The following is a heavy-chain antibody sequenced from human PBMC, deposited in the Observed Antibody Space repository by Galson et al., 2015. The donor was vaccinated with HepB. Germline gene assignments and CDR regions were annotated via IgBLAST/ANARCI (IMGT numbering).Heavy chain of an antibody. V-gene: IGHV3-30-3*01. CDR3: ARNGDYVSRLCYFDY. CDR1: GFTFSSYA. Sequence: SLRLSCAASGFTFSSYAMHWVRQAPGKGLEWVAVISYDGSNKYYADSVKGRFTISRDNSKNTLYLQMNSLRAEDTAVYYCARNGDYVSRLCYFDYWGQGTLVTVSS. CDR2: ISYDGSNK. J-gene: IGHJ4*02. D-gene: IGHD4-17*01.